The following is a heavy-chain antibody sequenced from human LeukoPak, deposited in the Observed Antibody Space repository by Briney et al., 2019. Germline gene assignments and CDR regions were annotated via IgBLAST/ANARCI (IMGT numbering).Heavy chain of an antibody. D-gene: IGHD6-13*01. CDR1: GLSVRGSY. V-gene: IGHV3-53*01. J-gene: IGHJ4*02. Sequence: GGSLRLSCVASGLSVRGSYMSWVRQAPGKGLEWVSVIYSGDRTYYADSVKGRFTISRDTSKNSLYLQMNSLRAEDTAVYYCATDSAAQFDYWGQGTLVTVSS. CDR2: IYSGDRT. CDR3: ATDSAAQFDY.